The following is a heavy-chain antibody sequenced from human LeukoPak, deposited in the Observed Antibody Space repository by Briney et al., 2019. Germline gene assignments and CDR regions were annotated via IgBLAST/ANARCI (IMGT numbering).Heavy chain of an antibody. CDR3: ATVSQCSGGSCYSVDFDY. Sequence: ASVKVSCKVSGYTLTELSMHWVRQAPGKGLEWMGGFDPEDGETIYAQKFQGRVTMTEDTSTDTAYKELSSLRSEDTAVYYCATVSQCSGGSCYSVDFDYWGQGTLVTVSS. D-gene: IGHD2-15*01. V-gene: IGHV1-24*01. J-gene: IGHJ4*02. CDR2: FDPEDGET. CDR1: GYTLTELS.